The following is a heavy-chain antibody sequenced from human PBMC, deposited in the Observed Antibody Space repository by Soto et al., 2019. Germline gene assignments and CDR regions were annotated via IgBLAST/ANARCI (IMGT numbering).Heavy chain of an antibody. D-gene: IGHD5-12*01. CDR2: IDPRSGGT. V-gene: IGHV1-2*02. CDR3: TTLDGYNLNDY. CDR1: GYPFTTYY. J-gene: IGHJ4*02. Sequence: ASVKVSCKVSGYPFTTYYIHWVRQAPGQGLEWMGWIDPRSGGTVYEQKFQGRVTMTRDTSISTVYMDLSGLTSDDTALYYCTTLDGYNLNDYWGQGTLVTVSS.